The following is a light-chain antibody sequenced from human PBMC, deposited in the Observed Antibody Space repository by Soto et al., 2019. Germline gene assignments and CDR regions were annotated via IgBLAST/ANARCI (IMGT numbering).Light chain of an antibody. CDR3: SSYTSGSTLVV. V-gene: IGLV2-14*01. Sequence: QSVLAQPASVSGSPGQSITISCTGTSSDVGGHNYVSWYQQHPGKAPKLMIYEVSDRPSGVSNRFSGSKSGNTASLTISGLQAEDEADYYCSSYTSGSTLVVFGGGTKVTVL. CDR1: SSDVGGHNY. CDR2: EVS. J-gene: IGLJ2*01.